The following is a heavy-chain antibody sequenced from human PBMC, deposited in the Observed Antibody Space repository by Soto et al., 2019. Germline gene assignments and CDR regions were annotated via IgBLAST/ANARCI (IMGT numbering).Heavy chain of an antibody. J-gene: IGHJ4*02. CDR1: GFTFSSYG. D-gene: IGHD3-22*01. CDR3: ARDQAFDSSGYYYSMLFDY. Sequence: GGSLRLSCAASGFTFSSYGMHWVRQAPGKGLEWVAVISYDGSNKYYADSVKGRFTISRDNSKNTLYLQMNSPRAEDTAVYYCARDQAFDSSGYYYSMLFDYWGQGTLVTVSS. V-gene: IGHV3-30*03. CDR2: ISYDGSNK.